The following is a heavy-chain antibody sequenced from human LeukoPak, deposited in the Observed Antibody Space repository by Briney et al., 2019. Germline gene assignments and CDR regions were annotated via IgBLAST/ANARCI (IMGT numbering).Heavy chain of an antibody. Sequence: SETLSLTCAVYGGSFSGYYWSWIRQPPGEGLEWIGEINHSGSTNYNPSLKSRVTISVDTSKNQFSLNLSSVTAADTAVYYCARRVGSWYRWDVWGKGTTVTISS. V-gene: IGHV4-34*01. J-gene: IGHJ6*04. CDR2: INHSGST. CDR3: ARRVGSWYRWDV. D-gene: IGHD2-15*01. CDR1: GGSFSGYY.